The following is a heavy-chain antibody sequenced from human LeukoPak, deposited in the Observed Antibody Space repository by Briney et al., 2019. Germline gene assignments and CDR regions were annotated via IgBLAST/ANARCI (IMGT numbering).Heavy chain of an antibody. J-gene: IGHJ4*02. D-gene: IGHD3-22*01. Sequence: GGSLRLSCAASGFTFSTYWMHWIRQVPGKGLVWVSRITPPGDNTNYADSVRGRFTVSRDNAKNTLYLQMNSLRAEDTAVYYCARDFGFSPSSGYSFDYWGQGTLVTVSS. CDR1: GFTFSTYW. CDR3: ARDFGFSPSSGYSFDY. CDR2: ITPPGDNT. V-gene: IGHV3-74*01.